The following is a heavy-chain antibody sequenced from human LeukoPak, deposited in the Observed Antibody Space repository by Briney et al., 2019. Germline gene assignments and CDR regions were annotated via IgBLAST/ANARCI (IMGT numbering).Heavy chain of an antibody. Sequence: PSETLSLTCAVYGGSFSGYYWSWIRQPPGKGLEWIGEINHSGSTNYNPSLKSRVTISVDTSKNQFSLKLSSVTAADTAVYYCARDTYYYDSSGPKYDYWGQGTLVTVSS. CDR2: INHSGST. D-gene: IGHD3-22*01. CDR3: ARDTYYYDSSGPKYDY. J-gene: IGHJ4*02. V-gene: IGHV4-34*01. CDR1: GGSFSGYY.